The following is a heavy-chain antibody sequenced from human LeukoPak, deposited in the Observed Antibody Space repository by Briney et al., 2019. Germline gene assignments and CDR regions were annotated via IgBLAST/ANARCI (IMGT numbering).Heavy chain of an antibody. CDR1: GYTFTSYG. J-gene: IGHJ4*02. CDR2: ISAYNGNT. CDR3: ARLSSSSWYYYFDY. V-gene: IGHV1-18*01. D-gene: IGHD6-13*01. Sequence: ASVKVSCKASGYTFTSYGISWVRQAPGQGLEWMGWISAYNGNTSYAQKLQGRVTMTTDTSTSTAYTELRSLRSDDTAVYYCARLSSSSWYYYFDYWGQGTLVTVSS.